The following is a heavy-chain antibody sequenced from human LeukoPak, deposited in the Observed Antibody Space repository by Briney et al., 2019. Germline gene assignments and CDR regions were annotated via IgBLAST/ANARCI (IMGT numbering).Heavy chain of an antibody. CDR3: ARVQQWLVLDY. CDR2: ISSSSSYI. V-gene: IGHV3-21*01. CDR1: GFTFSSYS. D-gene: IGHD6-19*01. J-gene: IGHJ4*02. Sequence: GGSLSLSCAASGFTFSSYSMNWVRQAPGKGLEWVSSISSSSSYIYYADSVKGRFTISRDNAKNSLYLQMNSLRAEDTAVYYCARVQQWLVLDYWGQGTLVTVSS.